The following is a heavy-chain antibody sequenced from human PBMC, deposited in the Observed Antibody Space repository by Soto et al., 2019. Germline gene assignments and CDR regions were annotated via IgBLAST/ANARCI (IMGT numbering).Heavy chain of an antibody. CDR2: IYYSGST. CDR3: ARDKLGTMVRGVISVYGFAP. J-gene: IGHJ5*02. D-gene: IGHD3-10*01. Sequence: SETLSLTCTVSGGSISSYYWSWIRQPPGKGLEWIGYIYYSGSTNYNPSLKSRVTISVDTSKNQFSLKLSSVTAADTAVYYCARDKLGTMVRGVISVYGFAPWGQGTLVTVSS. V-gene: IGHV4-59*01. CDR1: GGSISSYY.